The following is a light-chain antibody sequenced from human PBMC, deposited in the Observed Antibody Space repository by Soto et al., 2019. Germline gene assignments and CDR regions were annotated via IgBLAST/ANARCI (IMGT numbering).Light chain of an antibody. CDR3: QQYHTYPLT. J-gene: IGKJ4*01. CDR2: KVS. V-gene: IGKV1-5*03. CDR1: QNVYTW. Sequence: EIQMTQSRSTLSASVGDRVTITCRASQNVYTWLAWFQQKPGKAPKLLSQKVSNLESGVPSRFSGSGSGTEFTLTISSLQPDEFASYYCQQYHTYPLTFGGGTKVEIK.